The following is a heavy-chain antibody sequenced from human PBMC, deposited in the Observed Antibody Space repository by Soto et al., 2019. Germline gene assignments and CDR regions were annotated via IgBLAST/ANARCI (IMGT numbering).Heavy chain of an antibody. J-gene: IGHJ4*02. V-gene: IGHV3-30*18. CDR2: ISYDGSNK. CDR1: GFTFSSYG. Sequence: QVQLVESGGGVVQPGRSLRLSCAASGFTFSSYGMHWVRQAPGKGLEWVAVISYDGSNKYYADSVKGRFTISRDNSKNTLYLQMNSLRAEDTAVYYCAKEGQLWTYYFDYWGQGNLVTVSS. CDR3: AKEGQLWTYYFDY. D-gene: IGHD5-18*01.